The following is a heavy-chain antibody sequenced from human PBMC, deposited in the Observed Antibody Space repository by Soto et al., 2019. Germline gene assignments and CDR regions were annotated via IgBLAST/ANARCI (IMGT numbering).Heavy chain of an antibody. V-gene: IGHV1-18*01. CDR3: ASEYGMDV. CDR1: GYSFHTYA. CDR2: ISGYNGNT. Sequence: QVQLVQSGAEVKKPGASVNVSCKASGYSFHTYAISWVRQAPGQGLEWVGWISGYNGNTNYAQKFQGRGTLTRDTSTKTAFMELRSLTGDDTSVYYCASEYGMDVWGQGTTVTVSS. J-gene: IGHJ6*02.